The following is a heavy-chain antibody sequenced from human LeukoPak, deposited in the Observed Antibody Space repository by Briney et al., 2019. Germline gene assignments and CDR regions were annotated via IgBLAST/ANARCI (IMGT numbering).Heavy chain of an antibody. CDR1: GFTFSDYG. Sequence: GGSLRLSCAASGFTFSDYGMHWVRQAPGKGLEWVTFISYDGSDKYYADSVKGRFTISRDNSKNTLYLQMDSLRSDDTAVYYCAREGRYYDILTGYYNVMGFDYWGQGTLVTVSS. D-gene: IGHD3-9*01. CDR2: ISYDGSDK. V-gene: IGHV3-30*03. J-gene: IGHJ4*02. CDR3: AREGRYYDILTGYYNVMGFDY.